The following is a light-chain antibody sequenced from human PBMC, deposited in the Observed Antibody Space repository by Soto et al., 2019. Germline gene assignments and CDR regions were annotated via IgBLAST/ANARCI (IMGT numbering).Light chain of an antibody. Sequence: QSALTQPDSVSGSPGHSITISCTGTSSDVGGYNYVSWYQQHPGKAPKLMIYEVSNRPSGVSNRFSGSKSGNTASLTISGLQAEYEADYYCSSYTSSSIDYVFGTGTQVTVL. CDR1: SSDVGGYNY. CDR3: SSYTSSSIDYV. CDR2: EVS. J-gene: IGLJ1*01. V-gene: IGLV2-14*01.